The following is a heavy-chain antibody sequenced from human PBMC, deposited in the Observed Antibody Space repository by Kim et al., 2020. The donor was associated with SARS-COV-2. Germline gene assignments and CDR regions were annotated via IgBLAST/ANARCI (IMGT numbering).Heavy chain of an antibody. CDR1: GFIVSHNS. V-gene: IGHV3-53*01. J-gene: IGHJ4*02. CDR2: IYPAGLT. CDR3: AGVDSGLYYAALAF. D-gene: IGHD1-26*01. Sequence: GGSLRLSCAASGFIVSHNSMSWVRQAPGKGLEWVSLIYPAGLTSYANSVKGRFIISKDNSKNTLYLQMNNVRDEDTGIYYCAGVDSGLYYAALAFWGQGTLVSVSS.